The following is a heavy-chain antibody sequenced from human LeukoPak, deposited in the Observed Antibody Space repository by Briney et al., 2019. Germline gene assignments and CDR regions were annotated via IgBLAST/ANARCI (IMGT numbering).Heavy chain of an antibody. CDR3: TRASERYYYYGMDV. CDR2: IRSKAYGGTT. CDR1: GFTFSSFW. Sequence: GVLRLSCEVSGFTFSSFWMNWVRQAPGKGLEWVGFIRSKAYGGTTEYAASVKGRFTISRDDSKSIAYLQMNSLKTEDTAVYYCTRASERYYYYGMDVWGQGTTVTVSS. J-gene: IGHJ6*02. V-gene: IGHV3-49*04. D-gene: IGHD5-24*01.